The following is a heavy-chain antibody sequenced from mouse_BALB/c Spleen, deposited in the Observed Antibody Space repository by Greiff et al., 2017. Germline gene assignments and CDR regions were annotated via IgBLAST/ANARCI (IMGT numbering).Heavy chain of an antibody. CDR1: GFTFSSYA. D-gene: IGHD2-4*01. CDR3: ARGRYDYDEAWFAY. J-gene: IGHJ3*01. V-gene: IGHV5-6-5*01. Sequence: EVHLVESGGRLVKPGGSLKLSCAASGFTFSSYAMSWVRQTPEKRLEWVASISSGGSTYYPDSVKGRFTISRDNARNILYLQMSSLRSEDTAMYYCARGRYDYDEAWFAYWGQGTLVTVSA. CDR2: ISSGGST.